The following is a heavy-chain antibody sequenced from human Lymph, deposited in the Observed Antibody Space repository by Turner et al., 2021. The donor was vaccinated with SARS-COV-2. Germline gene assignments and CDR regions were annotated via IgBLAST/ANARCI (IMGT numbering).Heavy chain of an antibody. V-gene: IGHV4-59*01. D-gene: IGHD2-21*02. CDR1: GGSMNSNY. CDR3: ARETVNNWVDP. J-gene: IGHJ5*02. CDR2: IYYRGST. Sequence: QVQLQESGARLVKPLESLSLTCTVSGGSMNSNYWSWIRQPPGKRLEWIGYIYYRGSTNYKPSHKSRVTISVDTSKNQFSLKLTSVTAADTAIYYCARETVNNWVDPWGQGILVTVSS.